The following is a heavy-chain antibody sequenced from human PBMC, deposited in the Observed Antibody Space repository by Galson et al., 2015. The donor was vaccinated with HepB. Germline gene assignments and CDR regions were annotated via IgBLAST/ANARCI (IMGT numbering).Heavy chain of an antibody. Sequence: SLRLSCAASGFTFSGYGMTWVRQTPGKGLEWVSSISSSSSFIYYADSVKGRFTISRDNAKNSVSLQMNSLRVEDTAVYYCARDGYCVSSSCYPVSGGMDVWGQGTTVTVSS. D-gene: IGHD2-2*03. CDR3: ARDGYCVSSSCYPVSGGMDV. J-gene: IGHJ6*02. V-gene: IGHV3-21*01. CDR2: ISSSSSFI. CDR1: GFTFSGYG.